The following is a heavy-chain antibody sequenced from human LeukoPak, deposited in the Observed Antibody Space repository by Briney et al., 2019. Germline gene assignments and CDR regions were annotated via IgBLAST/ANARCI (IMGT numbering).Heavy chain of an antibody. CDR3: ARDWKDPAAFDI. Sequence: GESLKISCKGSGYRFTSYWIGWVRQTPGKGLEWMAIINPADSDTRYSPSFQGQVTISADKSISTAYLQWTNLKASDTAMYYCARDWKDPAAFDIWGQGTMVTVSS. CDR1: GYRFTSYW. CDR2: INPADSDT. J-gene: IGHJ3*02. V-gene: IGHV5-51*01. D-gene: IGHD1-1*01.